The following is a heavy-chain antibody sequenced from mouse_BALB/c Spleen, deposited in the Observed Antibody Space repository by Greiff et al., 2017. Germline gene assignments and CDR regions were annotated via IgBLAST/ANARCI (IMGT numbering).Heavy chain of an antibody. CDR2: ILPGSGST. D-gene: IGHD2-14*01. Sequence: QVQLLQSGAELMKPGASVKISCKATGYTFSSYWIEWVKQRPGHGLEWIGEILPGSGSTNYNEKFKGKATFTADTSSNTAYMQLSSLTSEDSAVYYCERNYRYYYYAMDYGGQGTSVTVSA. J-gene: IGHJ4*01. V-gene: IGHV1-9*01. CDR1: GYTFSSYW. CDR3: ERNYRYYYYAMDY.